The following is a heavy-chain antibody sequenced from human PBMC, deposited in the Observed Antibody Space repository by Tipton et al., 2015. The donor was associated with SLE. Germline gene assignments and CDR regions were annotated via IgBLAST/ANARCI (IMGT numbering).Heavy chain of an antibody. CDR3: ARTADSNAFDY. CDR2: ISSSSSYI. D-gene: IGHD4-11*01. V-gene: IGHV3-21*04. Sequence: LSLTCTVSGGSISSSSYYWGWIRQPPGKGLEWVSSISSSSSYIYYADSVKGRFTISRDNADNSLYLQMNSLRAEDTAVCYCARTADSNAFDYWGQGTLVTVSS. J-gene: IGHJ4*02. CDR1: GGSISSSS.